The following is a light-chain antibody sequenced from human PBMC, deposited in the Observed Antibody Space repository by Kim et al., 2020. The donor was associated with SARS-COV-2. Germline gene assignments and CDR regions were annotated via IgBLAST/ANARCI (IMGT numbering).Light chain of an antibody. Sequence: QSALTQPASVSGSPGQSITISCTGTSSDVGGYNYVSWYQQHPGKAPKLMIYDVRKRPSGVSNRFSGSKSGNTASLTISGRQAEDEADYYCSSYTSSSTYVFGTGTKVTVL. J-gene: IGLJ1*01. V-gene: IGLV2-14*01. CDR3: SSYTSSSTYV. CDR2: DVR. CDR1: SSDVGGYNY.